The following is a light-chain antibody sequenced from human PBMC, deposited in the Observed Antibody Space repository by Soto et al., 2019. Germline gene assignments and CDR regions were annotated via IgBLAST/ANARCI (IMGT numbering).Light chain of an antibody. Sequence: QSALTQPASVSGSPGQSITISCTGTSSDVGTYKYVSWYQQHPGKAPKLMIYDVSNRPSGVSNRFSGSKSGNTASLTISGLQAEDEADYYCNSYTTSSTLVFGTGIKVTVL. CDR3: NSYTTSSTLV. V-gene: IGLV2-14*03. J-gene: IGLJ1*01. CDR2: DVS. CDR1: SSDVGTYKY.